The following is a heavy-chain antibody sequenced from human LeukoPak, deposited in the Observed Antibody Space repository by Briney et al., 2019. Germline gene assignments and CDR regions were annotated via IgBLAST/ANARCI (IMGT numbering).Heavy chain of an antibody. J-gene: IGHJ4*02. D-gene: IGHD3-22*01. CDR1: GGSISSSSYY. V-gene: IGHV4-39*01. CDR3: ATIRPTYYYDSSGYLLGDY. CDR2: IYYSGST. Sequence: PSETLSLTCTVSGGSISSSSYYWGWIRQPPGKGLEWIGGIYYSGSTYYNPSLKSRVTISVDTSKNQFSLKLSSVTAADTAVYYCATIRPTYYYDSSGYLLGDYWGQGTLVTVSS.